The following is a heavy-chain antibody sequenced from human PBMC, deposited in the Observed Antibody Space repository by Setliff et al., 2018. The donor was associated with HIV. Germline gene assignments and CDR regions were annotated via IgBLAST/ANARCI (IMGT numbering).Heavy chain of an antibody. Sequence: PSETLSLTCTVSGGSISGGSYYWSWIRQPAGKGLEWIGYIYTSGSTNYNPSLKSRVTISVDTSKNQFSLKLSSVTAADTAVYYCARGRSDCSSTSCQYYYYYMDVWGQGTTVTVSS. J-gene: IGHJ6*03. V-gene: IGHV4-61*09. D-gene: IGHD2-2*01. CDR2: IYTSGST. CDR1: GGSISGGSYY. CDR3: ARGRSDCSSTSCQYYYYYMDV.